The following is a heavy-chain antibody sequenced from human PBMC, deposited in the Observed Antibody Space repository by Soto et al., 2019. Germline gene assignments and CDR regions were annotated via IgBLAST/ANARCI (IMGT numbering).Heavy chain of an antibody. D-gene: IGHD3-3*01. CDR3: VRDLRYYDFWSGAYYYGMDV. J-gene: IGHJ6*02. Sequence: EVQLVESGGGLVQPGGSLRLSCAASGFTFSSYDMHWVRQATGKGLEWVSAIGTAGDTYYPGSVKGRFTISRENAKNSLYLQMNSLRAEDTAVYYCVRDLRYYDFWSGAYYYGMDVWGQGTTVTVSS. CDR1: GFTFSSYD. CDR2: IGTAGDT. V-gene: IGHV3-13*01.